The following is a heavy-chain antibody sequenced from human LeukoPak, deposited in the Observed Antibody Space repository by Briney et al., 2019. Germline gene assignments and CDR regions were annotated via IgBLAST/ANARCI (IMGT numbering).Heavy chain of an antibody. CDR3: ARGIAAAGTDWFDP. V-gene: IGHV4-61*01. CDR2: IYYSGST. D-gene: IGHD6-13*01. J-gene: IGHJ5*02. CDR1: GGSVSSGNCY. Sequence: SETLSLTCTVSGGSVSSGNCYWSWIRQPPGKGLEWIGNIYYSGSTNYNPSLKSRVTISVDTSKNQFSLKLNSVTAADTAVYYCARGIAAAGTDWFDPWGQGTLVTVSS.